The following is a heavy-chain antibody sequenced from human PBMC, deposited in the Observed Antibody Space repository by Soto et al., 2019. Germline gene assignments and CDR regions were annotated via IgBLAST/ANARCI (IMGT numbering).Heavy chain of an antibody. Sequence: GGSLRLSCAASGFTFSSYGMHWVRQAPGKGLEWVAVIWCDGSNKYYADSVKGRFTISRDNSKNTLYLQMNSLRAEDTAVYYCARDCSSTSCYTDYYYYGMDVWGQGTTVTVSS. CDR2: IWCDGSNK. CDR1: GFTFSSYG. D-gene: IGHD2-2*02. V-gene: IGHV3-33*01. CDR3: ARDCSSTSCYTDYYYYGMDV. J-gene: IGHJ6*02.